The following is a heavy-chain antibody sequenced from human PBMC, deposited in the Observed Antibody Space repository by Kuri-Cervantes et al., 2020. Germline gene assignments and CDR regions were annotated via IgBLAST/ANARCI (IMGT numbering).Heavy chain of an antibody. D-gene: IGHD6-19*01. CDR2: ISAYNGNT. CDR1: GYTFTSYG. J-gene: IGHJ4*02. V-gene: IGHV1-18*01. Sequence: ASVKVFCKASGYTFTSYGISWVRQAPGQGLEWMGWISAYNGNTNYAQKLQGRVTMTTDTSTSTAYMELRSLRSDDTAVYYCATNRGIAVAGSPEFDYWGQGTLVTVSS. CDR3: ATNRGIAVAGSPEFDY.